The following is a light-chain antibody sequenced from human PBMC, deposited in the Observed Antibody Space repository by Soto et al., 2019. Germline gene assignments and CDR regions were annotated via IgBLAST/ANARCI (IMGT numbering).Light chain of an antibody. V-gene: IGKV1-5*01. CDR3: QQYNSYSKT. CDR2: DAS. CDR1: QSISSW. Sequence: DIQVTLSLSTLSSSEENRVTINCRASQSISSWLAWYQQKPGKAPKLLIYDASSLESGVPSRFSGSGSGTEFTLTICSLQPDDCATYCSQQYNSYSKTFGQGTKVDIK. J-gene: IGKJ1*01.